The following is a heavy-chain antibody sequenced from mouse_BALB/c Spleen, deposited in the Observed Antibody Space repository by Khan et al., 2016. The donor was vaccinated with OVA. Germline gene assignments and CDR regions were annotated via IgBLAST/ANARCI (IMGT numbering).Heavy chain of an antibody. Sequence: QVQLQQPGAELVKAGASVKMSCKASGYTFTSYWMHWVKQRLGQGLEWFAETNPTNGRTYYNEKFKSKATLTVDKSSSTAYMLLSGPTFEDSAVYYCARIKKIVATYFDYWGQGTTLPVSS. CDR1: GYTFTSYW. J-gene: IGHJ2*01. CDR2: TNPTNGRT. CDR3: ARIKKIVATYFDY. D-gene: IGHD1-1*01. V-gene: IGHV1S81*02.